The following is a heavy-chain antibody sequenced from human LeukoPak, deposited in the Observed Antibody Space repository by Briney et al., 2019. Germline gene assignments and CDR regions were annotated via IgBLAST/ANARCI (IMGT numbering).Heavy chain of an antibody. J-gene: IGHJ4*02. CDR2: INPNSGGT. D-gene: IGHD1-26*01. Sequence: GASVKVSCKASGYTFTGYYMHWVRQAPGQGLEWMGWINPNSGGTNYAQKFQGRVTMTRDTSISTAYMELSRLRSDDTAVYYCARDRGIVGAAYFDYWGQGTLVTVSS. CDR3: ARDRGIVGAAYFDY. V-gene: IGHV1-2*02. CDR1: GYTFTGYY.